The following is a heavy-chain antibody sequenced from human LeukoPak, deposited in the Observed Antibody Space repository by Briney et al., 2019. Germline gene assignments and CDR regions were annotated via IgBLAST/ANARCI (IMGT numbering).Heavy chain of an antibody. V-gene: IGHV3-74*01. Sequence: GGSLRLSCAASGFTFSSYWMNWVRQAPGKGLVWVSRIASDGSSTTYADSVKGRFSISRDNAKNALYLQMNSLRVEDTAVYYCARGRPHGNDYWGQGTLVTVSS. CDR2: IASDGSST. CDR3: ARGRPHGNDY. J-gene: IGHJ4*02. D-gene: IGHD4-23*01. CDR1: GFTFSSYW.